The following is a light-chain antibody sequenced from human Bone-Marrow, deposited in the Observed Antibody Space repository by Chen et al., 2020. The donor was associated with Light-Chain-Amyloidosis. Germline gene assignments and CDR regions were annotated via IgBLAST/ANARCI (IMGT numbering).Light chain of an antibody. CDR1: SSDVGGDNH. J-gene: IGLJ1*01. CDR3: SSYTITNTLV. Sequence: SALTPPASVPGSPGPSFTIPCTGTSSDVGGDNHVSWYQQHPDKAPKLMIYEVTNRPSWVPDRFSGSKSDNTASLTISGLQTEDEADYFCSSYTITNTLVFGSGTRVTVL. CDR2: EVT. V-gene: IGLV2-14*01.